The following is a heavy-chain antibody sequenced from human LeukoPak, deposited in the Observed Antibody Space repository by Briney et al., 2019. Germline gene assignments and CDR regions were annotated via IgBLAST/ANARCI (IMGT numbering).Heavy chain of an antibody. Sequence: GGSLRLSCAASGFTVSSNYLSWVRQAPGQGLELVSVIYSGGSTYYADSEKGRFTISRDNSKNTLYLQVNSLRAEDTAVYYCAREVPYGYYYDSSWYFDLWGRGTLVTVSS. J-gene: IGHJ2*01. D-gene: IGHD3-22*01. V-gene: IGHV3-66*01. CDR3: AREVPYGYYYDSSWYFDL. CDR2: IYSGGST. CDR1: GFTVSSNY.